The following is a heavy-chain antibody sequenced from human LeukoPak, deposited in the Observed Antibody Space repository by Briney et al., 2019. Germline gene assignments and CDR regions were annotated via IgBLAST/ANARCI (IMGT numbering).Heavy chain of an antibody. J-gene: IGHJ5*02. V-gene: IGHV4-31*03. CDR2: IYYSGST. D-gene: IGHD3-9*01. Sequence: SETLSLTCTVSGGSISSGGYSWSWIRQHPGKGLEWIGYIYYSGSTYYNPSLKSRVTISVDTSKNQFSLKLSSVTAADTAVYYCARDGSRYNPWGQGTLVTVSS. CDR3: ARDGSRYNP. CDR1: GGSISSGGYS.